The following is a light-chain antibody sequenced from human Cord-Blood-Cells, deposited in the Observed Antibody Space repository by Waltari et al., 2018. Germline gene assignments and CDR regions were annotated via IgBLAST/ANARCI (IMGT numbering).Light chain of an antibody. CDR2: AAS. CDR3: QQSYSTPLT. J-gene: IGKJ4*01. CDR1: QSISSY. V-gene: IGKV1-39*01. Sequence: DIQMTQSPSSLSASVGGGVTITCRASQSISSYLNWYQQKPGKAPKLLIYAASSLQSGVPSRFSGSGSGTDFTLTISSLQPEDFATYYCQQSYSTPLTFGGGTKVEIK.